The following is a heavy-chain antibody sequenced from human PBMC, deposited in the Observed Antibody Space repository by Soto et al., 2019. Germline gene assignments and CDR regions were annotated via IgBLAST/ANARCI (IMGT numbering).Heavy chain of an antibody. Sequence: EEQLVESGGGLVQPGGSLRLSCAASGFTLSKFWIHWVRQVPGKGLEWVSGIKGDGSSTRYADSVKGRFTISRDNAKNTLSLQMNSLRAEDTAVDYCARDIYYYGLDGWGQGTTVTVAS. CDR3: ARDIYYYGLDG. J-gene: IGHJ6*02. V-gene: IGHV3-74*01. CDR2: IKGDGSST. CDR1: GFTLSKFW.